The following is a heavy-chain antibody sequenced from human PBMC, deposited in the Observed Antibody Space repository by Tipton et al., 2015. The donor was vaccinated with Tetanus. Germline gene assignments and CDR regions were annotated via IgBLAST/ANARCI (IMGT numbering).Heavy chain of an antibody. CDR3: AREGDYYGAGSSWWFDP. J-gene: IGHJ5*02. D-gene: IGHD3-10*01. Sequence: SLRLSCAASGFTFSSYSMNWVRQAPGKGLEWVSYISSSSSTIYYADSVKGRFPISRDNAKNSLYLQMNSLRAEDTAVYYCAREGDYYGAGSSWWFDPWGQGSLVTVST. V-gene: IGHV3-48*01. CDR1: GFTFSSYS. CDR2: ISSSSSTI.